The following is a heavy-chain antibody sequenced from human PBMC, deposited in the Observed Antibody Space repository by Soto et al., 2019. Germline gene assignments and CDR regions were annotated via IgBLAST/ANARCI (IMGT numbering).Heavy chain of an antibody. D-gene: IGHD6-6*01. Sequence: ASVKVSCKASGYTFTSYDISWVRQATGQGLEWMGWMNPNSGNTGYAQKFQGRVTMTRNTSISTAYMELSSLRSEDTAVYYCARGRGGKQLVYYYYYMDVWGKGTTVTVSS. CDR3: ARGRGGKQLVYYYYYMDV. J-gene: IGHJ6*03. V-gene: IGHV1-8*01. CDR2: MNPNSGNT. CDR1: GYTFTSYD.